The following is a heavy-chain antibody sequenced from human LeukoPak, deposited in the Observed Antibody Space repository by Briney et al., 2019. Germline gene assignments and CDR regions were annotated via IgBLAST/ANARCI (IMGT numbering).Heavy chain of an antibody. CDR3: ASSDPSIVGATNLHFDY. J-gene: IGHJ4*02. V-gene: IGHV4-39*01. CDR2: IYYSGST. D-gene: IGHD1-26*01. Sequence: SETLSLTCTVSGGSISSSSYYRGWIRQPPGKGLEWIGSIYYSGSTYYNPSLKSRVTISVDTSKNQFSLKLSSVTAADTAVYYCASSDPSIVGATNLHFDYWGQGTLVTVSS. CDR1: GGSISSSSYY.